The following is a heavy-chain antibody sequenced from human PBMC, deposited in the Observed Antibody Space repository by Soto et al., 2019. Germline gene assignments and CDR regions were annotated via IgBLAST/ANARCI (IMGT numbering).Heavy chain of an antibody. CDR3: ATGRISRGLDV. CDR2: IYSRGTT. V-gene: IGHV4-59*12. Sequence: SETLSLTCIVSGGTIISYYWSWIRQPPGKGLEWIGYIYSRGTTSYNPSLKSRATILVDTSKNQFSLRLTSVTATDTAVYYCATGRISRGLDVWGQGTTVTGSS. CDR1: GGTIISYY. J-gene: IGHJ6*02.